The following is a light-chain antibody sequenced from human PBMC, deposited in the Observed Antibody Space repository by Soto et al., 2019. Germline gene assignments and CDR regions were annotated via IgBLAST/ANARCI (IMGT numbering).Light chain of an antibody. CDR1: QSINKW. V-gene: IGKV1-5*01. J-gene: IGKJ2*01. CDR2: DAA. Sequence: IQMTQSPSTLCASVGDIVTITCRASQSINKWVAWLQQKSGRAPKVLIDDAATLQSGVPSRFSETGSGTDFSLTISSLQPEGFATYYCQQYNIGYTFGQGTRLDIK. CDR3: QQYNIGYT.